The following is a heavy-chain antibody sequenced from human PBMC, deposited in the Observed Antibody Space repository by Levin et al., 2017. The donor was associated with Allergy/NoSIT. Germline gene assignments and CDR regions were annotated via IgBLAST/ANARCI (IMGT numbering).Heavy chain of an antibody. CDR2: ISAYKGNT. CDR3: AREGVVPAAMPDDAFDI. J-gene: IGHJ3*02. Sequence: EASVKVSCKASGYTFNRYGISWVRQGPGQGLEWMGWISAYKGNTNQAQKFQGRVTMTTDTSTSTAYMELRSLRSDDTAMYYCAREGVVPAAMPDDAFDIWGQGTMVTVSS. CDR1: GYTFNRYG. V-gene: IGHV1-18*01. D-gene: IGHD2-2*01.